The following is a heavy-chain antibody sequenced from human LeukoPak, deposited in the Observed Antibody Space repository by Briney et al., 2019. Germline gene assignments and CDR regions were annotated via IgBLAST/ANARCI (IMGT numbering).Heavy chain of an antibody. CDR2: ISYDGGDP. D-gene: IGHD6-13*01. V-gene: IGHV3-74*01. J-gene: IGHJ5*02. CDR3: ARGYSSRLYNWLDP. CDR1: GFTFSSYA. Sequence: GGSLRLSCAASGFTFSSYAMNWVRQAPGKGLVWVSRISYDGGDPSYADSVKGRFTISRDNAKNTLYLQMNSLTAEDTAVYYCARGYSSRLYNWLDPWGQGTLVTVSS.